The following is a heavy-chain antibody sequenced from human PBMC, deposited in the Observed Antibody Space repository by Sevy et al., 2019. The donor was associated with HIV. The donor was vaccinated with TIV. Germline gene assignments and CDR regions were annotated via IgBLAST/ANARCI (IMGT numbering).Heavy chain of an antibody. CDR1: GFTFTNYN. CDR3: ARDWVTPPTAILYYFDF. Sequence: GGSLRLSCVASGFTFTNYNMNWVRQAPGKGLQWVAGISYEGSNEYYTDSVKGRFTISRDNSKNTLNLEMNNLRVEDTALYYCARDWVTPPTAILYYFDFWGQGIPVTVSS. J-gene: IGHJ4*02. D-gene: IGHD5-18*01. V-gene: IGHV3-30*03. CDR2: ISYEGSNE.